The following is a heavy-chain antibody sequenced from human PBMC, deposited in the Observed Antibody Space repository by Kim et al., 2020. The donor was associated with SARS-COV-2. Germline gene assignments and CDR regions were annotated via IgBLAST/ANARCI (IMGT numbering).Heavy chain of an antibody. CDR3: AKEGLGSGEHGSYSFYN. J-gene: IGHJ4*02. V-gene: IGHV3-9*01. Sequence: GGSLRLSCEASGFTFGDHTMHWLRQITGKGLEWVAAITWNSGRVNYPDSVKGRFTISRDNTKNSLFLQMNSLRPEDAALYFCAKEGLGSGEHGSYSFYNWGQGALVTVSS. CDR2: ITWNSGRV. D-gene: IGHD3-10*01. CDR1: GFTFGDHT.